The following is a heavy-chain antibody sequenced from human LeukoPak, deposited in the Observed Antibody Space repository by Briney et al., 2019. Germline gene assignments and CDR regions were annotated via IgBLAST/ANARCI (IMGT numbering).Heavy chain of an antibody. Sequence: GGSLRLSCVASRFTFSNYGMSWVRQAPGKGLEWVSGISGSGGNTHYTDSVRGRFTISRDNSKNTVYLQLNSLRAEDTAVYYCARDSLIESHDFDIWGQGTMVTVSS. J-gene: IGHJ3*02. V-gene: IGHV3-23*01. CDR2: ISGSGGNT. CDR1: RFTFSNYG. CDR3: ARDSLIESHDFDI.